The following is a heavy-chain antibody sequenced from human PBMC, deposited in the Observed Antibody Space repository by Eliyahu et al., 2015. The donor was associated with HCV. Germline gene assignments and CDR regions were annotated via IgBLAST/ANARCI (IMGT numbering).Heavy chain of an antibody. CDR1: GFTVSNSF. V-gene: IGHV3-53*01. D-gene: IGHD1-7*01. Sequence: EVQLVESGGELIQPGGSLRLSCAASGFTVSNSFLNWVRQAPGKGLEWVSGIFSGGKIFYADSVKGRFTISRDNSKNTLFLQMSNLRAEDTAVYYCSTGGELDYWGQGTLVTVSS. CDR3: STGGELDY. CDR2: IFSGGKI. J-gene: IGHJ4*02.